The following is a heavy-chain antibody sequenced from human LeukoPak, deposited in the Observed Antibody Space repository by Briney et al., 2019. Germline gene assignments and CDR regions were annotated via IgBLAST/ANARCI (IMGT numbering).Heavy chain of an antibody. Sequence: GASVKVSCKASGYTFTSYGISWVRQAPGQGLEWMGWISAYNGNTNYAQKLQGRVTMTTDTSTSTAYMELRSLRSDDTAVYYCARDLEVAAADEVDWFDPWGQGTLVTVSS. CDR3: ARDLEVAAADEVDWFDP. CDR1: GYTFTSYG. V-gene: IGHV1-18*01. D-gene: IGHD6-13*01. CDR2: ISAYNGNT. J-gene: IGHJ5*02.